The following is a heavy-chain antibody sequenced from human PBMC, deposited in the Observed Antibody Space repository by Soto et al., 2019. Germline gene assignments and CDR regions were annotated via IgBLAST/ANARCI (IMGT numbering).Heavy chain of an antibody. Sequence: PSETLSLTCTVSGGSISSYYWSWIRQPPGKGLEWTGYIYYSGSTNYNPSLKSRVTISVDTSKNQFSLKLSSVTAADTAVYYCARDLDYYGSGSYYNYFDYWGQGTLVTVSS. J-gene: IGHJ4*02. CDR3: ARDLDYYGSGSYYNYFDY. CDR1: GGSISSYY. CDR2: IYYSGST. V-gene: IGHV4-59*01. D-gene: IGHD3-10*01.